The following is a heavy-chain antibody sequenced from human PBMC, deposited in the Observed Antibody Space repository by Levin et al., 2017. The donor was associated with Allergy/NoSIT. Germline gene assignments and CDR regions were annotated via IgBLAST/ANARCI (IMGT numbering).Heavy chain of an antibody. V-gene: IGHV3-23*01. CDR1: GLTFSNHV. D-gene: IGHD2-21*01. Sequence: QSGGSLRLSCVASGLTFSNHVMSWVRQAPGKGLEWVSAMSGTYGTTFFANSLKGRFTISRDNSKNTVYLHMSSLRDEDTAVYYCASYRDGSYIPIAYWGQGTLVTVSS. J-gene: IGHJ4*02. CDR2: MSGTYGTT. CDR3: ASYRDGSYIPIAY.